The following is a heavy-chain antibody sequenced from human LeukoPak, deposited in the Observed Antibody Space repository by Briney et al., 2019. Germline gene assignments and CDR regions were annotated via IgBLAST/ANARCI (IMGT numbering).Heavy chain of an antibody. CDR2: IYYSGST. V-gene: IGHV4-30-4*01. D-gene: IGHD3-3*01. Sequence: SSETLSLTCTVSGGSISSGDYYWSWIRQPPGKGLEWIGYIYYSGSTYYNPSLKSRVTISVDTSKNQFSLKLSSVTAADTAVYYCARRPYYDFWSGYNGWGQGTLVTVSS. J-gene: IGHJ4*02. CDR3: ARRPYYDFWSGYNG. CDR1: GGSISSGDYY.